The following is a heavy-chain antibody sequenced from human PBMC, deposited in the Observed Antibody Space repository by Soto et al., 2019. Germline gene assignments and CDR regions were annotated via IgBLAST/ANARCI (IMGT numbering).Heavy chain of an antibody. CDR2: MNPKSGGA. V-gene: IGHV1-2*02. D-gene: IGHD5-18*01. J-gene: IGHJ3*02. CDR1: GYTFTEYY. CDR3: TIESIEHSDGLYYAFDI. Sequence: VPVKGSCKTSGYTFTEYYTHWVRKDTGQGLEWMGWMNPKSGGAYFAQKFQGRVTLTRDTSIGTAYIEVNSLTSDDTAVYFCTIESIEHSDGLYYAFDIWGQATTRTLSS.